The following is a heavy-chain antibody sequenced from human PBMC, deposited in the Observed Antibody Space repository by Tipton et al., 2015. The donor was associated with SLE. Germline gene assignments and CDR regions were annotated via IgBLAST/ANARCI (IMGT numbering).Heavy chain of an antibody. CDR1: GESFNGYF. D-gene: IGHD1-14*01. V-gene: IGHV4-34*12. CDR2: IIHSGVT. Sequence: GLVKPSQTLSLTCAVYGESFNGYFWTWIRQPPGKGLEWIAEIIHSGVTNYNQSLRSRVTISVDMSKNQVSLKLSSVTAADTAVYYCASGPEGPFDIWGQGTMVTVSS. J-gene: IGHJ3*02. CDR3: ASGPEGPFDI.